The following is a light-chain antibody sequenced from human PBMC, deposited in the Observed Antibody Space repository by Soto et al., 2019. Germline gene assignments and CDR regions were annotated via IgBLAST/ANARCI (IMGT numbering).Light chain of an antibody. V-gene: IGLV2-23*01. J-gene: IGLJ2*01. CDR2: EDY. CDR1: RSDVGSYNL. CDR3: WSYAGLSTYVV. Sequence: QSALTQPASVSGSLGQSITISCTGTRSDVGSYNLVSWYQRHPDKAPKLMIYEDYKRPSGVSNRFSGSKSGNTASLTISGLQAEDEADYYCWSYAGLSTYVVFGGGTKLTGL.